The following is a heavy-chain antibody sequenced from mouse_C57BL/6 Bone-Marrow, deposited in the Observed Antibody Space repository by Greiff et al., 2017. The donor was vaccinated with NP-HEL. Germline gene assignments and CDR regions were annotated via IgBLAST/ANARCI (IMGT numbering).Heavy chain of an antibody. J-gene: IGHJ2*01. Sequence: EVMLVESEGGLVQPGSSMKLSCTASGFTFSDYYMAWVRQVPEKGLEWVANINYDGSSTYYLDSLKSRFIISRDNAKNILYLQMSSLKSEDTATYYCARGDWDYFDYWGQGTTLTVSS. CDR3: ARGDWDYFDY. CDR1: GFTFSDYY. V-gene: IGHV5-16*01. D-gene: IGHD4-1*01. CDR2: INYDGSST.